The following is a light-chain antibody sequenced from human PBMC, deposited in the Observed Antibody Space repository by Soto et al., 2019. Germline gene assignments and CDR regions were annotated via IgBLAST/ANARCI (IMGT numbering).Light chain of an antibody. J-gene: IGLJ2*01. Sequence: QSALAQPASVSGSPGQSITISCAGTNRDVGGYNYVSWYQQYPGKAPKLIIYEVTYRPSGVSNRFSGSKSGNTASLTISGLQAEVEADYYCSSYSSSSALDVIFGGGTQLTVL. CDR3: SSYSSSSALDVI. CDR2: EVT. V-gene: IGLV2-14*01. CDR1: NRDVGGYNY.